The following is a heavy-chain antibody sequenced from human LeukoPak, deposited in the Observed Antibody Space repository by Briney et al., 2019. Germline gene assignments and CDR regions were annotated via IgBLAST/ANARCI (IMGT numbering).Heavy chain of an antibody. CDR3: ARVPAASSGMDG. J-gene: IGHJ6*02. Sequence: GASVKVSCKASGYTFTSYDINWVRQATGQGLEWMGWMNPNSGNTGYAQKFQGRVTMTRNTSISTAYMELSRLRSEDTAVYYCARVPAASSGMDGWGQGTTVTVSS. CDR2: MNPNSGNT. D-gene: IGHD2-2*01. CDR1: GYTFTSYD. V-gene: IGHV1-8*01.